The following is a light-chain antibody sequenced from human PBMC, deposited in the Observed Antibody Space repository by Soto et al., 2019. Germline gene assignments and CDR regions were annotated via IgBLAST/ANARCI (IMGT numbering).Light chain of an antibody. V-gene: IGLV2-11*01. J-gene: IGLJ1*01. CDR3: CSYAGSFIFV. CDR1: SSDIGNYNY. Sequence: QSVLTQPRSVSGSPGQSVTISCTGTSSDIGNYNYVSWYQQYPGKAPKLIIYDVSKRPSGIPDRFFASKFDNTASLTISGLQAEDEADYYCCSYAGSFIFVFGTGTKLTVL. CDR2: DVS.